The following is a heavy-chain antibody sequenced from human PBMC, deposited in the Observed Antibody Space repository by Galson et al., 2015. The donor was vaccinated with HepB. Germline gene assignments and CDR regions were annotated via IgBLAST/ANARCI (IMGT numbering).Heavy chain of an antibody. J-gene: IGHJ4*02. CDR2: ISGSGGST. CDR1: GFTFSSYA. CDR3: AKDVQVEMATITEVAVSFVDY. V-gene: IGHV3-23*01. Sequence: SLRLSCAASGFTFSSYAMSWVRQAPGKGLEWVSAISGSGGSTYYADSVKGRFTISRDNSKNTLYLQMNSLRAEDTAVYYCAKDVQVEMATITEVAVSFVDYWGQGTLVTVSS. D-gene: IGHD5-24*01.